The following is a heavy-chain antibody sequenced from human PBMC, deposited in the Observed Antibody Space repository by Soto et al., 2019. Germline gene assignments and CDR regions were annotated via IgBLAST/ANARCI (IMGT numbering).Heavy chain of an antibody. J-gene: IGHJ4*02. V-gene: IGHV3-30*18. CDR1: GFTFSSYG. CDR3: AKDRGYCSSTSCYAEDIMDY. CDR2: ISYDGSNK. D-gene: IGHD2-2*01. Sequence: GGSLRLSCAASGFTFSSYGMHWVRQAPGKGLEWVAVISYDGSNKYYADSVKGRFTISRDNSKNTLYLQMNSLRAEDTAVYYCAKDRGYCSSTSCYAEDIMDYWGQGTLVTVSS.